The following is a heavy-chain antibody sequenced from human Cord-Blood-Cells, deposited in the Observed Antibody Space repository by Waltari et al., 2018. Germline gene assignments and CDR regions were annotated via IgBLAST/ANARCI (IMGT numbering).Heavy chain of an antibody. J-gene: IGHJ3*02. CDR1: GDTFPGYY. V-gene: IGHV1-2*04. Sequence: QVQLVLSGAEVRKPGAAVKVSWMASGDTFPGYYMHWVRQAPGQGLEWMGWINPNSGGTNYAQKFQGWVTMTRDTSISTAYMELSRLRSDDTAVYYCAREVGSYDAFDIWGQGTMVTVSS. CDR3: AREVGSYDAFDI. D-gene: IGHD1-26*01. CDR2: INPNSGGT.